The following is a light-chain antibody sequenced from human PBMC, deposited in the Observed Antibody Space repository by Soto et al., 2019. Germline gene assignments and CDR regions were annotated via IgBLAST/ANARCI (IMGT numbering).Light chain of an antibody. V-gene: IGKV1-5*03. CDR2: KAS. CDR1: QNLNTW. Sequence: DIQMTQSPSSLSGSVGVRVTITCRTMQNLNTWWSWYQQEPGKAPKRLIYKASSLESGVPSRFSGGGSGTEFTLTINNLQPDDLATYICQQYKSYSTFGRGTKV. J-gene: IGKJ1*01. CDR3: QQYKSYST.